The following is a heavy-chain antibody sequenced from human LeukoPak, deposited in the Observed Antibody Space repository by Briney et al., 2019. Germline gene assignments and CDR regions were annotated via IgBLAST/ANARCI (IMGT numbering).Heavy chain of an antibody. CDR2: VFPGDSDT. V-gene: IGHV5-51*01. J-gene: IGHJ4*02. D-gene: IGHD4-17*01. CDR1: GYSFSSYW. Sequence: GESLKISCKGSGYSFSSYWIGWVRRMPGKGLEWMGIVFPGDSDTGYSPSFQAQVTISADTSISTAYLQCSSLKASDTAMYYCARHVSWGYGDYVDCWGQGILVTVSS. CDR3: ARHVSWGYGDYVDC.